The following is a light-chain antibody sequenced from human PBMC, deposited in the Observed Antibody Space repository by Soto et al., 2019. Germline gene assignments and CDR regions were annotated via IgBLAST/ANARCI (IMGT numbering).Light chain of an antibody. Sequence: EIVMTQSPATLSVSPGERATLSCRASQSVSSNLGWYQQKPGQAPRLLIYGASTRATGIPARFSGSGSGAEFTLTISSLQSEDFAVYYCQHYNNWPRTFGQGTKVDIK. J-gene: IGKJ1*01. CDR2: GAS. V-gene: IGKV3-15*01. CDR3: QHYNNWPRT. CDR1: QSVSSN.